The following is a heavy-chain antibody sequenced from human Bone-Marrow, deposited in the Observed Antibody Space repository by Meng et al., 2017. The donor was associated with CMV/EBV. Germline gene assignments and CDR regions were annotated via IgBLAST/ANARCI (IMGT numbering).Heavy chain of an antibody. D-gene: IGHD3-3*01. CDR2: ISSSSSYI. CDR3: ARGTYYDFWSGYYTGAGYYYGMDV. Sequence: GGSLRLSCAASGFTFSSYSMNWVRQAPGKGLEWVSSISSSSSYIYYADSVKGRFTISRDNAKNSLYLQMSSLRAEDTAVYYCARGTYYDFWSGYYTGAGYYYGMDVWGQGTTVTVSS. J-gene: IGHJ6*02. CDR1: GFTFSSYS. V-gene: IGHV3-21*01.